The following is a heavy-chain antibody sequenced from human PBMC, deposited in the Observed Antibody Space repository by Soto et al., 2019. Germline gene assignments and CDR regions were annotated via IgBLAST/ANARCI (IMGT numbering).Heavy chain of an antibody. D-gene: IGHD4-17*01. CDR1: GGSISSGGYY. CDR2: IYYSGST. CDR3: ARVSRVTTYGYFQH. Sequence: QVQLQESGPGLVKPSQTLSLTCTVSGGSISSGGYYWSWIRQHPGKGLEWIGYIYYSGSTYYNPSIKCRVTMSVDTSKNQFSLKLSSVTAADTAVYYCARVSRVTTYGYFQHWGQGTLGTVSS. J-gene: IGHJ1*01. V-gene: IGHV4-31*03.